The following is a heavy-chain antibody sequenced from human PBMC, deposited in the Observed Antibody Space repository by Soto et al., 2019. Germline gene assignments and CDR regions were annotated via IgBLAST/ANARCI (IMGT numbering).Heavy chain of an antibody. Sequence: PGGSLRLSCAAYGLIVTSTYMNWVRQAPGKGLEWVAVISNDGDTHYADSVRGRFSLSRDISTNTLHLQMSSLRVEDTAVYYCAREDRYCRGSSCSITGDAFDFWGQGTMVTVSS. V-gene: IGHV3-66*01. D-gene: IGHD2-15*01. CDR2: ISNDGDT. CDR3: AREDRYCRGSSCSITGDAFDF. CDR1: GLIVTSTY. J-gene: IGHJ3*01.